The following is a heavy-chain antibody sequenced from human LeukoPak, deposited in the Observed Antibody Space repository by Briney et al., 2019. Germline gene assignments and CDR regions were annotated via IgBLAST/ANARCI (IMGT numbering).Heavy chain of an antibody. V-gene: IGHV4-31*11. CDR2: IYYSGST. D-gene: IGHD1-26*01. Sequence: SGTLSLTCAVSGGSISSSNWWSWIRQHPGKGLEWIGYIYYSGSTYYNPSLKSRVTISVDTSKNQFSLKLSSVTAADTAVYYCAREVIVGARTFDIWGQGTMVTVSS. J-gene: IGHJ3*02. CDR1: GGSISSSNW. CDR3: AREVIVGARTFDI.